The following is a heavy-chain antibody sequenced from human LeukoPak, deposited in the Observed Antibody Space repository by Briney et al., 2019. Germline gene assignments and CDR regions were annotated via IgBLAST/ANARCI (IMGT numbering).Heavy chain of an antibody. V-gene: IGHV4-34*01. CDR2: INHSGST. CDR3: ARGDSMVRGVIPHY. J-gene: IGHJ4*02. D-gene: IGHD3-10*01. CDR1: GGSFSGYY. Sequence: SETLSLTCAVYGGSFSGYYWSWIRQPPGKGLEWIGEINHSGSTNYNPSLKSRVTISVDTSKNQFSLKLSSVTAADTAVYYCARGDSMVRGVIPHYWGQGTLVTVSS.